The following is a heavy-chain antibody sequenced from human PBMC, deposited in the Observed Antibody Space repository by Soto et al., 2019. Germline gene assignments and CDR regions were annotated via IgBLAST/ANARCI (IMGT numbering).Heavy chain of an antibody. J-gene: IGHJ2*01. D-gene: IGHD2-21*02. CDR3: ARVGEDRVVTGNWYFDL. CDR1: GGSLSNYY. CDR2: IYDSGST. Sequence: QVQLQESGPGLVKPSETLSLTCAVSGGSLSNYYWRWIRQPPGKGLEWIGYIYDSGSTNYNPSLKSRVTISIDTSKNQFSLKLTSVTAADTAVYYCARVGEDRVVTGNWYFDLWGRGSLVTVSS. V-gene: IGHV4-59*01.